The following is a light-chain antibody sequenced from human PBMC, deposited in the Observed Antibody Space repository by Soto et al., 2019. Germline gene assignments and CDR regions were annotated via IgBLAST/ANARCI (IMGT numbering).Light chain of an antibody. Sequence: DIQMTQSPSSLSASVGDRVTITCRASQSISSYLNWYQQKPGKAPKLLIYAASSLQSGVPSRFSGSGSGTDFTLTISSLQPEDFAVYYCQQYNNWPITFGRGTRLEIK. CDR1: QSISSY. V-gene: IGKV1-39*01. CDR2: AAS. J-gene: IGKJ5*01. CDR3: QQYNNWPIT.